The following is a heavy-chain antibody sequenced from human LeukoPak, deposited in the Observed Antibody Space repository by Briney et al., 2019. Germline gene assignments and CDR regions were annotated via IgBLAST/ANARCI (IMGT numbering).Heavy chain of an antibody. CDR2: INADSGTT. CDR3: AKPISGGLAVTADWFHP. J-gene: IGHJ5*01. D-gene: IGHD6-19*01. CDR1: GFAFSVYA. V-gene: IGHV3-23*01. Sequence: PGGSLRLSCAASGFAFSVYAMSWLRHPPGKGLEWVSTINADSGTTSYAASVRGRFSISRDNSNNTLYLQLNILRADDTATYYCAKPISGGLAVTADWFHPWGQGTLVVVSS.